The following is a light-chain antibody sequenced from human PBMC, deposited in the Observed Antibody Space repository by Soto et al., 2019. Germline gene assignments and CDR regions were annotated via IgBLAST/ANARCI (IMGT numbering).Light chain of an antibody. CDR3: QHSYSTAPT. CDR1: QSISSY. V-gene: IGKV1-39*01. Sequence: DIQMTQSPSSLSASVGDRVTITCRASQSISSYLNWYQQKPGKAPKLLIYAASSLQSGVPSRFSGSGSGTDFTLSISRLQPEDFATYYCQHSYSTAPTFGQGTKVEIK. CDR2: AAS. J-gene: IGKJ2*01.